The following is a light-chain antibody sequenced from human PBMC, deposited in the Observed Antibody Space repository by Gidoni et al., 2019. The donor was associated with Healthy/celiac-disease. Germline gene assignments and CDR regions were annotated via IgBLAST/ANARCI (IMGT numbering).Light chain of an antibody. CDR2: QDS. Sequence: SYELTPPPSVSVSPGQTASITCSGDKLGDKYACWYQQKPGQSPLLVIYQDSKRPSGIPERFSGSNSGNTATLTISGTQAMDEADYYCQAWDSSTGEVFGTGTKVTVL. CDR3: QAWDSSTGEV. CDR1: KLGDKY. J-gene: IGLJ1*01. V-gene: IGLV3-1*01.